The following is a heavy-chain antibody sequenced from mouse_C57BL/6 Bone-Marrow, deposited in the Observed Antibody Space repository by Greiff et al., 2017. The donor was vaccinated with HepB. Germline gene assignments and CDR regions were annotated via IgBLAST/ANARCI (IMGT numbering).Heavy chain of an antibody. CDR3: ARQRGVADYAMDY. V-gene: IGHV5-12*01. D-gene: IGHD1-1*01. Sequence: EVHLVESGGGLVQPGGSLKLSCAASGFTFSDYYMYWVRQTPEKRLEWVAYISNGGGSTYYPDTVKGRFTISRDNAKNTLYLQMSRLKSEDTAMYYCARQRGVADYAMDYWGQGTSVTVSS. CDR1: GFTFSDYY. CDR2: ISNGGGST. J-gene: IGHJ4*01.